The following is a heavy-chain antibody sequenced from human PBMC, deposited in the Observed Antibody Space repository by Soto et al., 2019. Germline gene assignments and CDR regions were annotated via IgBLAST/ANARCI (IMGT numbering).Heavy chain of an antibody. Sequence: VQLQESGPGQVKPSETLSLTCSVSGGSVSSGSFHWSWIRQPPGKGLQFIGSIFYNGTANYSPSLKNRVPISIDTSQSQFFLQLISVAAADTAVYYCARIGGWYDIDFWGQGSLVTVSS. J-gene: IGHJ4*02. CDR1: GGSVSSGSFH. CDR3: ARIGGWYDIDF. D-gene: IGHD6-19*01. CDR2: IFYNGTA. V-gene: IGHV4-61*01.